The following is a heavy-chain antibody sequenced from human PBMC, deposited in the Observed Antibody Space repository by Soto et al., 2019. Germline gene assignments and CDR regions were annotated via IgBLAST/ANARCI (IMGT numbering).Heavy chain of an antibody. V-gene: IGHV1-8*01. CDR3: ARVRDYSNYENGY. D-gene: IGHD4-4*01. CDR1: GYTFTSYD. J-gene: IGHJ4*02. CDR2: MNPNSGNT. Sequence: GASVKVSCKASGYTFTSYDINWVRQATGQGLEWMGWMNPNSGNTGYARKFQGRVTMTRNTSISTAYMELSSLRSEDTAVYYCARVRDYSNYENGYWGQGTLVTVSS.